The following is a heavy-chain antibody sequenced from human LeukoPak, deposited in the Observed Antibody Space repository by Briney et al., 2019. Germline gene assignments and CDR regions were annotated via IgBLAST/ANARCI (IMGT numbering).Heavy chain of an antibody. V-gene: IGHV3-11*01. CDR2: ISSSGSTI. Sequence: PGGSLRLSCAASGVTFSDYYVSWIRQAPGKGLEWVSYISSSGSTIYYADSVKGRFTISRDNAKNSLYLQMNSLRAEDTAVYYCARYGDGLVNWYFDLWGRGTLVTVSS. CDR1: GVTFSDYY. CDR3: ARYGDGLVNWYFDL. J-gene: IGHJ2*01. D-gene: IGHD3/OR15-3a*01.